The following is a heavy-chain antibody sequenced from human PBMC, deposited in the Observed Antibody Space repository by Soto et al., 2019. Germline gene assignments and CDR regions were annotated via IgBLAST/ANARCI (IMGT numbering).Heavy chain of an antibody. CDR3: VRQDFTIKSCVDY. CDR2: ISYSGST. CDR1: GGSISSSTYY. D-gene: IGHD1-20*01. Sequence: PSETLSLTCTVSGGSISSSTYYWDWIRQPPGKGLEWIGSISYSGSTDYNPSLKSRVTISVDTSKNQFSLKLSSVTAADTAVYYCVRQDFTIKSCVDYWGQGTLVTVSS. V-gene: IGHV4-39*01. J-gene: IGHJ4*02.